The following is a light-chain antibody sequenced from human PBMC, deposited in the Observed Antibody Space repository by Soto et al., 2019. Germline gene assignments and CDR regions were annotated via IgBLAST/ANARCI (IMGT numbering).Light chain of an antibody. CDR3: SSFTSGSTLYI. CDR1: SSDVGSYNY. Sequence: QSVLTQPASVSGSPGQSITISCTGTSSDVGSYNYVSWYQHHPGKAPRLMIYASSNRPSGVSHRFSGSRSGNTASLSISGLQAEDEADYDCSSFTSGSTLYIFGTGTKLTV. J-gene: IGLJ1*01. CDR2: ASS. V-gene: IGLV2-14*01.